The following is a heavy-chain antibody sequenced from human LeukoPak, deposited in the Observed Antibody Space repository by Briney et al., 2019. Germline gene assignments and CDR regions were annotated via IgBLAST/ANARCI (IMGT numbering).Heavy chain of an antibody. CDR3: VRDFEVPAAAPDYYYFYYMDV. CDR2: MYPWGSA. V-gene: IGHV3-66*01. CDR1: GFTLNTND. J-gene: IGHJ6*03. D-gene: IGHD2-2*01. Sequence: GGSLRLSCAASGFTLNTNDMNWVRQAPGKGLEWVSIMYPWGSAFYTDSVKGRFTVSRDNVENSLFLQMNSLRVDDTAVYYCVRDFEVPAAAPDYYYFYYMDVWGTGTTVTVSS.